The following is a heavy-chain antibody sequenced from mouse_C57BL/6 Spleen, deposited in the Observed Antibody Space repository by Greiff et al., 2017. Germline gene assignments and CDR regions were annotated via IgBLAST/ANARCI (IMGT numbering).Heavy chain of an antibody. CDR3: ARRYGNYAEYFDY. V-gene: IGHV1-52*01. CDR1: GYTFTSYW. CDR2: IDPSDSET. Sequence: VQLQQPGAELVRPGSSVKLSCKASGYTFTSYWMHWVKQRPIQGLEWIGNIDPSDSETHYNQKFKDKATLTVDKSSSTAYMQLSSLTSEDSAVYYCARRYGNYAEYFDYWGQGTTLTVSS. D-gene: IGHD2-1*01. J-gene: IGHJ2*01.